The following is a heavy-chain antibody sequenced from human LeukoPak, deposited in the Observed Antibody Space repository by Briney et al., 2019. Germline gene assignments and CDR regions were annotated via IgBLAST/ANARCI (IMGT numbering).Heavy chain of an antibody. V-gene: IGHV4-34*01. CDR3: ARVLSIVVVPGATFWFDP. CDR1: GGSFSGYY. D-gene: IGHD2-2*01. Sequence: SETLSLTCAVYGGSFSGYYGSWIRQPPGKGLEWIGYFNHSGSTNYNPSLKRRVTISLDTSKNQFSLKLSSVTAADTAVYHCARVLSIVVVPGATFWFDPWGQGTLVTVSS. J-gene: IGHJ5*02. CDR2: FNHSGST.